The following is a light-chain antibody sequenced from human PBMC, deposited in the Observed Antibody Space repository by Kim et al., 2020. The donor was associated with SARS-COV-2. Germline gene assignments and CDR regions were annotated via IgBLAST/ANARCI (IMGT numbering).Light chain of an antibody. CDR3: HSYDGTLWV. CDR2: EDK. Sequence: NFMLTQPHSVSGSPGDTVTISCTRNIGTIATSYVQWYRQRPGTSPTVLIYEDKRRHSGVPDRFSGSIDASSNSASLAISGLETEDEADYYCHSYDGTLWVFGGGTQLTVL. J-gene: IGLJ3*02. CDR1: IGTIATSY. V-gene: IGLV6-57*01.